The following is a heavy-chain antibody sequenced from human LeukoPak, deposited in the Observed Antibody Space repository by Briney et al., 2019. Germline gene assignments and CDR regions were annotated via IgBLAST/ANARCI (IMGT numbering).Heavy chain of an antibody. CDR2: IYYSGST. CDR3: ARLLRFRGYCSSTSCYTNDY. D-gene: IGHD2-2*02. CDR1: GGSISSSSYY. J-gene: IGHJ4*02. V-gene: IGHV4-39*01. Sequence: KPSETLSLTCTVSGGSISSSSYYWGWIRQPPGKGLEWIGSIYYSGSTYYNPSLKSRVTISVDTSKNQFSLKLSSVTAADTAVYYCARLLRFRGYCSSTSCYTNDYWGQGTLVTVSS.